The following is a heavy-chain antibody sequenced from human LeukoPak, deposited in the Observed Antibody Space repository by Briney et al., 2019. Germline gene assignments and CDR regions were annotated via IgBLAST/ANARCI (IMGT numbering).Heavy chain of an antibody. CDR3: AKDGRRVAYYYDSSGYSHFDY. CDR1: GFTFNSYA. J-gene: IGHJ4*02. CDR2: ISGSGGST. Sequence: GGSLRLSCAASGFTFNSYAMSWVRQAPGKGLEWVSGISGSGGSTYYADSVKGRFTISRDNSKNTLYLQMNSLRAEDTAVYYCAKDGRRVAYYYDSSGYSHFDYWGQGTLVTVSS. D-gene: IGHD3-22*01. V-gene: IGHV3-23*01.